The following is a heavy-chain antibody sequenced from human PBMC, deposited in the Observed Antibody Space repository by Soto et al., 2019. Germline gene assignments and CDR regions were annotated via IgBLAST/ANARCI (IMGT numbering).Heavy chain of an antibody. J-gene: IGHJ4*02. V-gene: IGHV1-69*01. CDR1: GDTFSSYA. Sequence: QVQLVQSGAEVKKPGSSVKVSCKASGDTFSSYAISWVRQAPGQGLEWMEGIIPIFGTANYAQKFQGRVTITADESTSTAYMDLSSLRSEDTAVYYCARGVVPAANEEYYFNYWGKGTLVTVSS. D-gene: IGHD2-2*01. CDR2: IIPIFGTA. CDR3: ARGVVPAANEEYYFNY.